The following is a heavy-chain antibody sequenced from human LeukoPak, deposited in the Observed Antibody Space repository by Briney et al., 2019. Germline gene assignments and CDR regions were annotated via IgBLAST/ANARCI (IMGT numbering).Heavy chain of an antibody. V-gene: IGHV3-23*01. CDR1: GFTFSSYA. CDR2: ISGSGGST. D-gene: IGHD3-9*01. J-gene: IGHJ4*02. Sequence: GGSLRLSCAASGFTFSSYAMSWVRQAPGKGLEWVSAISGSGGSTYYADSVKGRFTISRDNSKNTLYLQMNSLRAEDTAVYYCAKSRNRGIMIFWPRGGLVPCDYWGQGTLVTVSS. CDR3: AKSRNRGIMIFWPRGGLVPCDY.